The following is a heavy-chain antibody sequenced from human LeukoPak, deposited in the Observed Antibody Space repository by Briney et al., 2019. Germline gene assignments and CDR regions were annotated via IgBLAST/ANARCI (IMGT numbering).Heavy chain of an antibody. CDR2: MFSGGST. D-gene: IGHD3-10*01. Sequence: GGSLRLSCAVSGFNVSSNYMSWVRQAPGKGLEWVSVMFSGGSTYYADSVKGRFTISRDNSKNTLYLQMNSLRAEDTAVYYCARDPPLDSSGDYWGQGTLVTVSS. V-gene: IGHV3-53*01. J-gene: IGHJ4*02. CDR3: ARDPPLDSSGDY. CDR1: GFNVSSNY.